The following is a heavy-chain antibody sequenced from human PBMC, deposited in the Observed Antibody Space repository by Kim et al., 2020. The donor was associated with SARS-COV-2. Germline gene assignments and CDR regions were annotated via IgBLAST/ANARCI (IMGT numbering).Heavy chain of an antibody. V-gene: IGHV3-30*18. CDR2: ISYDGSNK. D-gene: IGHD6-13*01. CDR3: AKDLQYSSSWYGADAFDI. Sequence: GGSLRLSCAASGFTFSSYGMHWVRQAPGKGLEWVAVISYDGSNKYYADSVKGRFTISRDNSKNTLYLQMNSLRAEDTAVYYCAKDLQYSSSWYGADAFDIWGQGTMVTVSS. CDR1: GFTFSSYG. J-gene: IGHJ3*02.